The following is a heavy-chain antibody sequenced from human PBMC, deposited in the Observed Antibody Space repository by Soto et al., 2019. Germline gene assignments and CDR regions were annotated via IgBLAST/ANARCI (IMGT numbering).Heavy chain of an antibody. CDR3: ARSFCSSTNCYRPFDY. CDR1: GYTFTTYA. J-gene: IGHJ4*02. Sequence: GASVKVSCKSSGYTFTTYAIHWVRQAPGQRLEWMGWINAGNGVTKYSQKFQGRVTMTRDTSARTAYMELSSLRSEDTAVYYCARSFCSSTNCYRPFDYWGPGTLVTVSS. D-gene: IGHD2-2*01. V-gene: IGHV1-3*01. CDR2: INAGNGVT.